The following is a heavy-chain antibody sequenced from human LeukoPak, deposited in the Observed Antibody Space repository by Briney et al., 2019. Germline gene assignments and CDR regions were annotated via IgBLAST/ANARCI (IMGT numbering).Heavy chain of an antibody. J-gene: IGHJ6*03. V-gene: IGHV3-23*01. Sequence: AGGSLRLSCAASGFTFSKSAMTWVRQAPGKGLEWVSGIADNGATYYADPVKGRFIISRDNSKNTLFLQMDSLRAEDTALYFCAKVGVESHYYYYMDVWGKGTMVTVSS. CDR1: GFTFSKSA. CDR2: IADNGAT. D-gene: IGHD3-3*01. CDR3: AKVGVESHYYYYMDV.